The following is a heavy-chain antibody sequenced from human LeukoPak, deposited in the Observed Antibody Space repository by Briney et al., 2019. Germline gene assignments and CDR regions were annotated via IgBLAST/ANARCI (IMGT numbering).Heavy chain of an antibody. V-gene: IGHV3-74*01. D-gene: IGHD5-18*01. J-gene: IGHJ3*02. CDR1: GFTFSGYW. CDR3: ARLDTAMVTYPFDI. CDR2: INSDGSST. Sequence: GGSLRLSCAASGFTFSGYWMHWVRQAPGKGLVWVSRINSDGSSTNCADSVKGRFTISRDNAKNTLYLQMNSLRAEDTAVYYCARLDTAMVTYPFDIWGQGTMVTVSS.